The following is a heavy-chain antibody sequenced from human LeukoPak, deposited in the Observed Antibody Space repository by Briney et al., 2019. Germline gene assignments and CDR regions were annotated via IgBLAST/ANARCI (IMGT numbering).Heavy chain of an antibody. Sequence: GSLRLSRVHSRYSLSRYRMNWVRPAPGKGRECVLYISSSRSLIYYADSVKGRFTISRDNAKDSLYLEMNSLRAEDTAVHYCAKDRDIILTGHGMDVWGQGTTVTVSS. CDR2: ISSSRSLI. D-gene: IGHD3-9*01. CDR1: RYSLSRYR. J-gene: IGHJ6*02. CDR3: AKDRDIILTGHGMDV. V-gene: IGHV3-48*04.